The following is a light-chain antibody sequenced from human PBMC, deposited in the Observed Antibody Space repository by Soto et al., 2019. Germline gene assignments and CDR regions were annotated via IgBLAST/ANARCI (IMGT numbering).Light chain of an antibody. V-gene: IGKV1-27*01. CDR3: QKYNSAPRT. CDR2: AAS. Sequence: DIQMTRSPSTLSASVGDRVTIACRASQSISNYLAWFQQKAGKVPKRLIYAASTLQSGVPSRFSGSGSGTDFTLTISSLQPEDVATYYCQKYNSAPRTFGQGTKVDIK. J-gene: IGKJ1*01. CDR1: QSISNY.